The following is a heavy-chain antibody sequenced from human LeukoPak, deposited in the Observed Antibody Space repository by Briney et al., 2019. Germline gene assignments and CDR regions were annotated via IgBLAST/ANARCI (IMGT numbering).Heavy chain of an antibody. J-gene: IGHJ4*02. CDR2: IYTSGST. CDR3: ARGEIAAAGPFDY. Sequence: SQTLSLTCTVSGASISSGSYYWSWIRQPAGKGLEWIGRIYTSGSTNYSPSLKSRVTISVDTSKNQFSLKLTSVTAADTAVYYCARGEIAAAGPFDYWGQGTLVTVSS. V-gene: IGHV4-61*02. CDR1: GASISSGSYY. D-gene: IGHD6-13*01.